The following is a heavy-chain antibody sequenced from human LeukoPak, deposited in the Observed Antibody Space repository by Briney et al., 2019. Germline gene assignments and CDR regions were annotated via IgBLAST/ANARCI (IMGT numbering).Heavy chain of an antibody. CDR3: ARGKNTYYYYMDV. J-gene: IGHJ6*03. V-gene: IGHV4-59*12. CDR2: ISYSGSP. CDR1: GGSISSYY. Sequence: SETLSLTCTVSGGSISSYYWSWIRQPPGKGLEWIGYISYSGSPNYNPSLKSPVTISVDTSKNQFSLKLSSVTAADTAVYYCARGKNTYYYYMDVWGKGTTVTVSS.